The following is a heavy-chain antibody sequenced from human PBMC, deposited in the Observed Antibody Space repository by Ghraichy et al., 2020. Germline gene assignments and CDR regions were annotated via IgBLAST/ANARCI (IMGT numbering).Heavy chain of an antibody. CDR3: AKDLAYCSSTSCKTTIELDY. CDR2: ISGSGGST. D-gene: IGHD2-2*01. J-gene: IGHJ4*02. CDR1: GFTFSSYA. V-gene: IGHV3-23*01. Sequence: GGSLRLSCAASGFTFSSYAMSWVRQAPGKGLEWVSAISGSGGSTYYADSVKGRFTISRDNSKNTLYLQMNSLRAEDTAVYYCAKDLAYCSSTSCKTTIELDYWGQGTLVTVSS.